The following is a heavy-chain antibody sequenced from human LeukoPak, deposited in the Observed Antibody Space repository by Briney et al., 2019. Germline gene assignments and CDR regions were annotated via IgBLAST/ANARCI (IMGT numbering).Heavy chain of an antibody. D-gene: IGHD6-19*01. CDR1: GFTFSSYA. V-gene: IGHV3-23*01. CDR3: AKATIEQWLVKVDSFDS. Sequence: SGGSLRLSCAASGFTFSSYAMIWVRQPPGKGLEWVSSIFPSGGEIHYADSVRGRFTISRDNSKSTLSLQMNSLRVEDTAIYYCAKATIEQWLVKVDSFDSWGQGSLVTISS. CDR2: IFPSGGEI. J-gene: IGHJ4*02.